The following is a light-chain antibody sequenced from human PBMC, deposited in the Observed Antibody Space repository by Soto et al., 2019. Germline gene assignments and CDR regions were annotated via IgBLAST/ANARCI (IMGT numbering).Light chain of an antibody. CDR1: QSISSY. CDR3: QQSYSTPPT. J-gene: IGKJ1*01. Sequence: DIQMTQSPSSLSAYVGDRVSITWRSSQSISSYLNWYQQKPGKAPKLLTYAASSLQSGVPSRFSGSGSGTDFTLTISSLQPEDFATYYCQQSYSTPPTFGQGTKVDIK. V-gene: IGKV1-39*01. CDR2: AAS.